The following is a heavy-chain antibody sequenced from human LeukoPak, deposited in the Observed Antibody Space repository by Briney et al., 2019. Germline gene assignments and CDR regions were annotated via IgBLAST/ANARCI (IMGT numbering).Heavy chain of an antibody. Sequence: PSETLSLTCTVSGASITSDFWDWIRQSPGKGPEWIGYIYDTGSTNYNPTLRGRVTISADRSKNQFSLKLNSVTAADTAVYYCARHHGRQNSAWQWGPKQNYHHGMDVWGQGTTVTVSS. CDR1: GASITSDF. CDR2: IYDTGST. D-gene: IGHD6-19*01. CDR3: ARHHGRQNSAWQWGPKQNYHHGMDV. J-gene: IGHJ6*02. V-gene: IGHV4-59*08.